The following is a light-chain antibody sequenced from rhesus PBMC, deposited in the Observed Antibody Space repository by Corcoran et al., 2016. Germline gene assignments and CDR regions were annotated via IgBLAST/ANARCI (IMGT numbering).Light chain of an antibody. CDR1: SSDIGYYNY. CDR3: SSYAGSNTYI. CDR2: EVT. Sequence: QAALTQPRSVSGSPGQSVTISGTGTSSDIGYYNYVSWYQQHPGTAPKLMISEVTKRPSGVSDRFSGSKSGNTASLTISGLQAEDEADYFCSSYAGSNTYIFGAGTRLTVL. V-gene: IGLV2-32*02. J-gene: IGLJ1*01.